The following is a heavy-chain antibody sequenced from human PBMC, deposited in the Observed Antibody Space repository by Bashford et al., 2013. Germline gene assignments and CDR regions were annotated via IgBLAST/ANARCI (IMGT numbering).Heavy chain of an antibody. D-gene: IGHD6-19*01. CDR2: IDPRDSRT. J-gene: IGHJ2*01. Sequence: WVRQMPGKELQWMAMIDPRDSRTIYSPSFEGQVTISVDTSITTAFLQWTTLEASDTAIYYCARLGSSSSGWWYFDLWGRGALVTVSS. V-gene: IGHV5-51*02. CDR3: ARLGSSSSGWWYFDL.